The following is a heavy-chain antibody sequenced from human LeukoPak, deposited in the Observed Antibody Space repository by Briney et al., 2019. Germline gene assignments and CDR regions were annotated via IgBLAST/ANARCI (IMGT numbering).Heavy chain of an antibody. CDR2: INGDGSGT. CDR3: ARVGSWYYFDS. CDR1: GFTFSSYW. D-gene: IGHD6-13*01. V-gene: IGHV3-74*01. Sequence: GGSLRLSCAASGFTFSSYWMHWVRQAPGKGLVWVSRINGDGSGTSYADSVKGRFTISRDNAKNTLYLQMNSLRAEDTAVYYCARVGSWYYFDSWGQGTLVTVSS. J-gene: IGHJ4*02.